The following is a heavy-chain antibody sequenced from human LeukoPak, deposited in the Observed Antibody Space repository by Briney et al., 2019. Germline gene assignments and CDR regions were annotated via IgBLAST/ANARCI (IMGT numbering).Heavy chain of an antibody. CDR2: IYYSGGT. D-gene: IGHD2-2*02. Sequence: SETLSLTCTVSDGSISSSSYYWGWIRQPPGKGLEWIGTIYYSGGTYYSPSLKSRVAISVDTSKNQFSLKLSSVTAADTAVYYCANYCSSSRCHIRRAFDIWGQGTMVTSLQ. CDR1: DGSISSSSYY. CDR3: ANYCSSSRCHIRRAFDI. J-gene: IGHJ3*02. V-gene: IGHV4-39*01.